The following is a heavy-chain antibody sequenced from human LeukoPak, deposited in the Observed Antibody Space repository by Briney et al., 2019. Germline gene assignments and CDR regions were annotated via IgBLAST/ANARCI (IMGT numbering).Heavy chain of an antibody. J-gene: IGHJ6*03. D-gene: IGHD2-15*01. CDR3: ASDSPHCSGGSCSNYYYYYMDV. Sequence: SETLSLTCTVSGGSISSYYWSWIRQPPGKGLEWIGCIYYSGSTSYNPSLKSRVTISVDTSKNQFSLKLSSVTAADTAVYYCASDSPHCSGGSCSNYYYYYMDVWGKGTTVTVSS. CDR2: IYYSGST. CDR1: GGSISSYY. V-gene: IGHV4-59*01.